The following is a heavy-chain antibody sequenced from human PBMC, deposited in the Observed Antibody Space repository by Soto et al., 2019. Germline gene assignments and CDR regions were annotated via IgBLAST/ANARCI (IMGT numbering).Heavy chain of an antibody. CDR1: GYTFSNFY. CDR3: GRGLAAGDY. J-gene: IGHJ4*02. Sequence: QVQLVQSGAGVVKTGASVRLSCKASGYTFSNFYIHWVRQAPGQGLEWMAIINPNGGSTNYAQKFEGSVTTARNSSATTVYMELSSLRSEDTAVYYCGRGLAAGDYWGQGALVTVSS. V-gene: IGHV1-46*03. D-gene: IGHD6-19*01. CDR2: INPNGGST.